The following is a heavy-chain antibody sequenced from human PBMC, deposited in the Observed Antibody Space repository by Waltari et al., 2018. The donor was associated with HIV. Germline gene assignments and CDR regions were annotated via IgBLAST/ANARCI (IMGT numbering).Heavy chain of an antibody. CDR1: GFTFRGYW. D-gene: IGHD2-21*02. J-gene: IGHJ4*02. CDR3: ARGAFSGGGDCLDI. V-gene: IGHV3-7*01. CDR2: MNQDGSRT. Sequence: VQLVESGGGLVQQGGSLRLSCAASGFTFRGYWMSWVRQAPGKRPEWVANMNQDGSRTQYVDSVKGRFTISRDNTKNTLYLRMSSLRVEDTATYYCARGAFSGGGDCLDIWGQGILVAVSS.